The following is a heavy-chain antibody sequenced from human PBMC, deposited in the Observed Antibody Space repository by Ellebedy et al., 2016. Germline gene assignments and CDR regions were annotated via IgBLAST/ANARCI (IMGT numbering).Heavy chain of an antibody. V-gene: IGHV3-33*01. Sequence: GGSLRLXXEASGFTFNNYGMHWVRQGPGKGLEWVAVIYFDGSQKYYADSVKGRFTISRDNDQNTVHLQMNNLRAEDTALYYCARLSSPNIMDVWGKGTTVTVSS. CDR3: ARLSSPNIMDV. CDR2: IYFDGSQK. D-gene: IGHD3-16*02. CDR1: GFTFNNYG. J-gene: IGHJ6*04.